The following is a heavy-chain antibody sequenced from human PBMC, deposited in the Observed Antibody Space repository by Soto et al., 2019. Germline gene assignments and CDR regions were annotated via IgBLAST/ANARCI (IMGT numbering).Heavy chain of an antibody. Sequence: QVQLVQSGAEVKKPGSSVKVSCKASGGTFSSYTISWVRQAPGQGLEWMGRIIPILGIANYAQKFQGRVTITADKSTSTAYMELSSLRSEDTAVYYCAREREGKFGSGYSQYYYYYYMDVWGKGTTVTVSS. D-gene: IGHD3-3*01. CDR1: GGTFSSYT. J-gene: IGHJ6*03. CDR3: AREREGKFGSGYSQYYYYYYMDV. V-gene: IGHV1-69*08. CDR2: IIPILGIA.